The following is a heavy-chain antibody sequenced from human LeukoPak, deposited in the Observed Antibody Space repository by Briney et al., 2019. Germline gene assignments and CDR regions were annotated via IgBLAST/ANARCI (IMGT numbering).Heavy chain of an antibody. V-gene: IGHV4-39*01. D-gene: IGHD4/OR15-4a*01. CDR3: ATPTGVRLLDAFDI. Sequence: SETLSPTCSVSGGSISSSSYYWGWIRQPPGEGLEWIWSIYYSGSTYYTPSLKSRVTISVDTSKNQFSLKLSSVTAADTAVYYCATPTGVRLLDAFDIWGQGTMVTVSS. CDR1: GGSISSSSYY. J-gene: IGHJ3*02. CDR2: IYYSGST.